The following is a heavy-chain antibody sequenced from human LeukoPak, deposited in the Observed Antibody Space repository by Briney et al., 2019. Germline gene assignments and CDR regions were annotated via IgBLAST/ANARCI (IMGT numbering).Heavy chain of an antibody. Sequence: KPSETLSLTCAVSGYSISSGYYWGWPGHPPGKGLEWIGSIYHSGSTYYSPSLKSRITISVDTSKNQFSLKLSSVTAADTAVYYCARLKQQLVIVWFDPWGQGTLVTVSS. CDR1: GYSISSGYY. V-gene: IGHV4-38-2*01. CDR3: ARLKQQLVIVWFDP. J-gene: IGHJ5*02. D-gene: IGHD6-13*01. CDR2: IYHSGST.